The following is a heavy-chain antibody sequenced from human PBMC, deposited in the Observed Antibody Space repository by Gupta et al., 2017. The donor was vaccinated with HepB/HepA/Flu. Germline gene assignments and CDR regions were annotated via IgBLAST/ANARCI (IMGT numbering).Heavy chain of an antibody. D-gene: IGHD5-24*01. CDR3: ARDNKMATNDY. J-gene: IGHJ4*02. V-gene: IGHV1-18*04. Sequence: QVQLVQSGAEVKKHGASVKVSCKASGYTFTNYYVTWVRRAPGQGIEWLGWVSADNGRTSYAQKVQDRVFMTTDTSTTTAYMELRSLRSDDTAVYYCARDNKMATNDYWGQGTLVTVSS. CDR2: VSADNGRT. CDR1: GYTFTNYY.